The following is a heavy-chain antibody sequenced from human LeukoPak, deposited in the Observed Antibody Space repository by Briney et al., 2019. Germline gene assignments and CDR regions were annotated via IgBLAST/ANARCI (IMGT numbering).Heavy chain of an antibody. CDR3: ARQVVAATRRTQDY. CDR2: ISSSSSYI. J-gene: IGHJ4*02. V-gene: IGHV3-21*01. CDR1: GFSVSDHF. D-gene: IGHD2-15*01. Sequence: PGGSLRLSCAASGFSVSDHFMDWVRQAPGKGLEWVSSISSSSSYIYYADSVKGRFTISRDNAKNSLYLQMNSLRAEDTAVYYCARQVVAATRRTQDYWGQGTLVTVSS.